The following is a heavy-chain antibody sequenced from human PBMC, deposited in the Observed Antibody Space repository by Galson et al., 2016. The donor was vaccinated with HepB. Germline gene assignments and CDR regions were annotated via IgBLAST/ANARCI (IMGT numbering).Heavy chain of an antibody. J-gene: IGHJ6*02. CDR1: GDSVASNRAA. Sequence: CAISGDSVASNRAAWNWIRQSPSGGLEWLGRTYYRSKWYYDYAVSVKSRITINPDISKNQFSLQLNSVTPEDTAVYYCARDNMGGAMDYYYYGMDVWGQGTTVTVSS. D-gene: IGHD3-16*01. CDR3: ARDNMGGAMDYYYYGMDV. CDR2: TYYRSKWYY. V-gene: IGHV6-1*01.